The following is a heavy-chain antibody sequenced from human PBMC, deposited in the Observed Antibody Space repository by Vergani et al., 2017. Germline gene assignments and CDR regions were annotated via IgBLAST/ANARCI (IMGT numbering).Heavy chain of an antibody. CDR1: RSTFKTYG. J-gene: IGHJ6*03. CDR3: ARDQVPAAIRLNVGNYMDV. CDR2: IYYDGSNA. D-gene: IGHD2-2*02. Sequence: QGQLVESGRGIVQPGRSLTLSCVASRSTFKTYGMHWVRQAPGKGLEWVGLIYYDGSNAYYADSVKGRFTISRDNSKNTLYLQMSSLRAEDTAVYYCARDQVPAAIRLNVGNYMDVWGKGTTVIVSS. V-gene: IGHV3-33*01.